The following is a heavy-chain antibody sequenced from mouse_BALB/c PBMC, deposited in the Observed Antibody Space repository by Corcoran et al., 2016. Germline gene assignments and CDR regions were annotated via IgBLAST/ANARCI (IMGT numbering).Heavy chain of an antibody. D-gene: IGHD3-3*01. J-gene: IGHJ4*01. CDR2: INPYNDGT. Sequence: EVQLQQSGPELVKPGASVKMSCKASGYTFTSYVMHWVKQKPGQGLEWIGYINPYNDGTKYNEKFKGNATLTSDKSSSTAYMELSSLTSEDSAVYYCARRADYYAMDYWGQGTSVTVSS. CDR3: ARRADYYAMDY. CDR1: GYTFTSYV. V-gene: IGHV1S136*01.